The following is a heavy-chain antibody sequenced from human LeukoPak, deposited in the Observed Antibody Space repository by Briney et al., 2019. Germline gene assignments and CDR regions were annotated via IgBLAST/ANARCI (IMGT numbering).Heavy chain of an antibody. Sequence: PGGSLRLSCAASGFTFSTYNMNWVRQAPGKGLEWVPSITTSSTYIYYADSVKGRFTISRDNAKNSLYLQMNSLRAEDTAIYYCARDPYSGNYGDYYYYYMDVWGKGTTVTISS. D-gene: IGHD1-26*01. CDR3: ARDPYSGNYGDYYYYYMDV. CDR2: ITTSSTYI. J-gene: IGHJ6*03. CDR1: GFTFSTYN. V-gene: IGHV3-21*01.